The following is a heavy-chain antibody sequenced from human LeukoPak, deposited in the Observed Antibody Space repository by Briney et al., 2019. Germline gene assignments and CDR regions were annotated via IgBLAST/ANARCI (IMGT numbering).Heavy chain of an antibody. CDR1: GGSFSGYY. D-gene: IGHD6-19*01. Sequence: PSETLSLTCAVYGGSFSGYYWSWIRQPPGKGLEGIGEINHSGSTNYNPSLKSRVTISVDTSKNQFSLKLSSVTAADTAVYYCARGVAVAGRGFDYWGQGTLVTVSS. J-gene: IGHJ4*02. V-gene: IGHV4-34*01. CDR3: ARGVAVAGRGFDY. CDR2: INHSGST.